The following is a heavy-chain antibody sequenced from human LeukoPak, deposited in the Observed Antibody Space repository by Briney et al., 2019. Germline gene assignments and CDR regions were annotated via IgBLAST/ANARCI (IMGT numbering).Heavy chain of an antibody. CDR2: IWYDGRDK. CDR3: AKDQRQWAEYFQH. D-gene: IGHD6-19*01. J-gene: IGHJ1*01. Sequence: GGSLRLSCAASGFTFSGCGMHWVRQAPGKGLEWVAFIWYDGRDKYYADSVKGQFTISRDNSKNTLYLQMNSLRAEDTAVYYCAKDQRQWAEYFQHWGQGTLVTVSS. V-gene: IGHV3-30*02. CDR1: GFTFSGCG.